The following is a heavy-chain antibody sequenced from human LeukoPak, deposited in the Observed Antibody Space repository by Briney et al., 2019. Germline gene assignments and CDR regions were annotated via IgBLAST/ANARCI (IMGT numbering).Heavy chain of an antibody. Sequence: AGGCLRPSFSPSGLTSSSYSMNWVRQAPRKGLWWVSSICSSISYIYYADSVKGRFTITRDNAKNSLYLQMNSLRAEDTAVYYCARDSRRGHFDYWGQGTLVTVSS. J-gene: IGHJ4*02. CDR1: GLTSSSYS. CDR3: ARDSRRGHFDY. CDR2: ICSSISYI. V-gene: IGHV3-21*01.